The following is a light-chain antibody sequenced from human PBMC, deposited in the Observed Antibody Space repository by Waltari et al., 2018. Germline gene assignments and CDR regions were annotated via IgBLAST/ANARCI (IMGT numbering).Light chain of an antibody. Sequence: SYELTQPPSVSVAPGQTARITCDGDTFGSKNVHWYQHKPGQAPVLVVYDDGDRPSGIPERFSGSNSGNTAALTISRVDAGDEAEYYCQVWDSGSNHYVFGTVTKVTVL. CDR3: QVWDSGSNHYV. CDR1: TFGSKN. V-gene: IGLV3-21*02. J-gene: IGLJ1*01. CDR2: DDG.